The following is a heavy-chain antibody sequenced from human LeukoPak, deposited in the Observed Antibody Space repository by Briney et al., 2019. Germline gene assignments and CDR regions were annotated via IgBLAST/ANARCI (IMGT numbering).Heavy chain of an antibody. CDR1: GGSISSYY. D-gene: IGHD2-21*02. V-gene: IGHV4-59*08. CDR2: IYYSGST. CDR3: AKHFLPCGGDCYQNDDAFDI. J-gene: IGHJ3*02. Sequence: PSETLSLTCTVSGGSISSYYWSWIRQPPGKGLEWIGYIYYSGSTNYNPSLKSRVTISVDTSKNQFSLKLSSVTAADTAVYYCAKHFLPCGGDCYQNDDAFDIWGQGTMVTVSS.